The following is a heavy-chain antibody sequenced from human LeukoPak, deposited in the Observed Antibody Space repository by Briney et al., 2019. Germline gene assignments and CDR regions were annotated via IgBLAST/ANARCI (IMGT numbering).Heavy chain of an antibody. J-gene: IGHJ3*02. CDR2: IYYSGST. V-gene: IGHV4-59*01. CDR3: ATRGTIWFGEPDAFDI. CDR1: GGSISSYY. D-gene: IGHD3-10*01. Sequence: SQTLSLTCTVSGGSISSYYWSWIRQPPGKGLEWIGYIYYSGSTNYNPSLKSRVTISVDTSKNQFSLKLSSVTAADTAVYYCATRGTIWFGEPDAFDIWGQGTMVTVSS.